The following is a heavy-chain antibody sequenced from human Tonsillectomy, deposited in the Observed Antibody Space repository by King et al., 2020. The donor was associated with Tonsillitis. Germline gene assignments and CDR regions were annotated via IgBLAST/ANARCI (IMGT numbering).Heavy chain of an antibody. V-gene: IGHV4-34*01. CDR1: GGSFGGHF. Sequence: VQLQQWGAGLLKPSETLSLTCAVYGGSFGGHFWTWIRQPPGKGLEWIGEIDHKGDADYNPSLKSRVIISRDTSKNQFSLELSSVTAADTAVYYCARDAGFLLFDTWGQGTAVTVSS. J-gene: IGHJ5*02. CDR3: ARDAGFLLFDT. D-gene: IGHD2/OR15-2a*01. CDR2: IDHKGDA.